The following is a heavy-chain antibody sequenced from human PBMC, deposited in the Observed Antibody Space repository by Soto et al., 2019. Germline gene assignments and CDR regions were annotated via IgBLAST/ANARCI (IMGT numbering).Heavy chain of an antibody. D-gene: IGHD3-16*01. J-gene: IGHJ4*02. CDR3: GRDASRGPTDLDY. CDR1: GFSNSSGYF. CDR2: IYHSGTT. Sequence: SETLSLTCAVSGFSNSSGYFWGCIRQPPGKGPDWLGRIYHSGTTYYNPSVKGRFTISRDDSKNAVSLQMDPLRADDTAVYYCGRDASRGPTDLDYWGQGTLVIVSS. V-gene: IGHV4-38-2*02.